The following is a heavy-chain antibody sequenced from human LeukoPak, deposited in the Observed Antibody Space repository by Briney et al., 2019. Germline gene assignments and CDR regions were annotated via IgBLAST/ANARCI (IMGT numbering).Heavy chain of an antibody. V-gene: IGHV1-2*02. J-gene: IGHJ4*02. Sequence: ASVKVSCKASGYTFTAYYIHWVRQAPGQGLEWMGWINPNSGGTNYAQKFQGRVTMTRDTSTSTVYMELSSLRSDDTAVYYCARRPDYGDYWGQGTLVTVSS. CDR2: INPNSGGT. CDR3: ARRPDYGDY. CDR1: GYTFTAYY.